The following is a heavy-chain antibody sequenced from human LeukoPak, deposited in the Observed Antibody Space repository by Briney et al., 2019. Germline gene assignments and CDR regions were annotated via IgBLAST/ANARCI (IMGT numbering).Heavy chain of an antibody. CDR3: ARDGKDYGLDAFDI. D-gene: IGHD3-16*01. CDR2: IYYSGST. Sequence: SETRSLTSTVSGASISSGDYYWSWIRQPPGKGLEWIGYIYYSGSTYYNPSLKSRVTISVDTSKNQFSLKLSSVTAADTAVYYCARDGKDYGLDAFDIWGQGTMVTVSS. J-gene: IGHJ3*02. CDR1: GASISSGDYY. V-gene: IGHV4-30-4*01.